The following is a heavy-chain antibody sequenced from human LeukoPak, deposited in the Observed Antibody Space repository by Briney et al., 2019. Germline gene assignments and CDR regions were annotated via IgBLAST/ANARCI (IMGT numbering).Heavy chain of an antibody. D-gene: IGHD3-3*01. CDR1: GFTFSSYW. CDR2: IKQDGSEK. J-gene: IGHJ3*02. Sequence: GGSLRLSCAASGFTFSSYWMSWVRQAPGKGLEWVANIKQDGSEKYYVDSVKGRFTISRDNAKNSLYLQMNSLRAEDTAVYYCARAPQRITYAFDIWGQGTMVTVSS. CDR3: ARAPQRITYAFDI. V-gene: IGHV3-7*01.